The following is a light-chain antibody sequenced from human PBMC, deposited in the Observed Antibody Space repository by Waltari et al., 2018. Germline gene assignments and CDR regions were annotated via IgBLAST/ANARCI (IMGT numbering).Light chain of an antibody. J-gene: IGLJ3*02. CDR1: SGHSTYL. CDR3: ETWDSNTRV. V-gene: IGLV4-60*03. CDR2: LEDSGNY. Sequence: PVLTQSSSTSASLGSSVKLTCTLDSGHSTYLIAWHHQQAGKAPRYLMKLEDSGNYNKGSGVPDRFSGSSSGADRYLAIFDLQSEDEADYYCETWDSNTRVFGGGTKLTVL.